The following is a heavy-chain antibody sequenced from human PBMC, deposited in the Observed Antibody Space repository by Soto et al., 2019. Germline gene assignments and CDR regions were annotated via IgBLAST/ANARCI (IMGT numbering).Heavy chain of an antibody. D-gene: IGHD1-26*01. CDR2: IYSGGST. CDR3: ARAPRSGDCFDF. J-gene: IGHJ4*02. V-gene: IGHV4-59*01. CDR1: GGSIFSYY. Sequence: QVQLQESGPGLVKPSETLSLTCTVSGGSIFSYYWAWIRQPPGNRLEWIGNIYSGGSTFYNPSLNSRLTISLDTSKNQFSLRLTSVTAAEAAVYYCARAPRSGDCFDFWGQGTLVTVSS.